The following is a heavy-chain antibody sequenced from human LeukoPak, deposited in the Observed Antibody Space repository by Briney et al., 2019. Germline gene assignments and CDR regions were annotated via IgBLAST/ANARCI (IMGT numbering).Heavy chain of an antibody. CDR1: GGSFSGYY. Sequence: SETLSLTCAVYGGSFSGYYWSWIRQPPGKGLEWIGEINHSGSTNYNPSLKSRVTISVDTSKNQFSLKLSSVTAADTAVYYCVLYDSSGTSPYWGQGTLVTVSS. CDR2: INHSGST. V-gene: IGHV4-34*01. D-gene: IGHD3-22*01. CDR3: VLYDSSGTSPY. J-gene: IGHJ4*02.